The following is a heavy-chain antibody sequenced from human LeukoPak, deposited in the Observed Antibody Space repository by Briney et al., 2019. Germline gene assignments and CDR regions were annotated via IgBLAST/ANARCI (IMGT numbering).Heavy chain of an antibody. CDR3: ARNYYYDSSGPWTKTRPGAFDI. V-gene: IGHV3-11*04. D-gene: IGHD3-22*01. CDR1: GFTFSDYY. CDR2: ISSSGSTI. Sequence: GGSLRRSCAASGFTFSDYYMSWIRQAPGKGLQWVSYISSSGSTIYYADSVKGRFTISRDNAKNSLYLQMNSLRAEDTAVYYCARNYYYDSSGPWTKTRPGAFDIWGQGTMVTVSS. J-gene: IGHJ3*02.